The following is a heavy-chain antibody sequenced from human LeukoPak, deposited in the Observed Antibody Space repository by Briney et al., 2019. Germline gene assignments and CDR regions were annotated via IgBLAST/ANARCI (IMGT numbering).Heavy chain of an antibody. Sequence: FXXXDINWVRQATGQGXEWXGWMNPNSGNTGYAQKFQGRVTMTRNTSISTAYMELSSLRSEDTAVYYCAXXXXXXXXXXXXXDYWGQXTXVTVSS. V-gene: IGHV1-8*01. CDR3: AXXXXXXXXXXXXXDY. CDR2: MNPNSGNT. CDR1: FXXXD. J-gene: IGHJ4*02.